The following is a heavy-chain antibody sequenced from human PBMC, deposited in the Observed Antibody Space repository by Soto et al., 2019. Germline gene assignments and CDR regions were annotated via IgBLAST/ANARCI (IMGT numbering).Heavy chain of an antibody. CDR3: ARETEGVPDY. D-gene: IGHD3-10*01. CDR2: IYYSGST. V-gene: IGHV4-59*01. Sequence: SETLSLTCTVSGGSISSYYWSWIRQPPGEGLEWIGYIYYSGSTNYNPSLKSRVTISVDTSKNQFSLKLSSVTAADTAVYYCARETEGVPDYWGQGTLVTVSS. CDR1: GGSISSYY. J-gene: IGHJ4*02.